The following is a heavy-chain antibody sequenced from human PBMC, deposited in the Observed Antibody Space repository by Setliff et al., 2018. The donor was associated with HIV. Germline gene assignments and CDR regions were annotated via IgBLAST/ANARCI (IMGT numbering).Heavy chain of an antibody. CDR1: GGSISSGAYY. V-gene: IGHV4-39*07. CDR3: ARLGYVTFDFDY. Sequence: SETLSLTCTFPGGSISSGAYYWGWIRQPPGKGLEWIGSIYYSGRTYYNPSLKSRVTISVDTSKKQFSLKLSSVTAADTAVYFCARLGYVTFDFDYWGQGTLVTVSS. D-gene: IGHD3-16*01. CDR2: IYYSGRT. J-gene: IGHJ4*02.